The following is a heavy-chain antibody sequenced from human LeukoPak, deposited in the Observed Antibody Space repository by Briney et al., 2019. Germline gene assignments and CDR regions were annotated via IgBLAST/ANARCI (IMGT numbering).Heavy chain of an antibody. CDR2: ISSSSSYI. J-gene: IGHJ6*03. CDR3: AKGAYYYDSSGYYRYYYYYYMDV. V-gene: IGHV3-21*04. D-gene: IGHD3-22*01. Sequence: GGSLRLSCAASGFTFSSYSMNWVRQAPGKGLEWVSSISSSSSYIYYADSVKGRFTISRDNAKNSLYLQMNSLRAEDTAVCYCAKGAYYYDSSGYYRYYYYYYMDVWGKGTTVTISS. CDR1: GFTFSSYS.